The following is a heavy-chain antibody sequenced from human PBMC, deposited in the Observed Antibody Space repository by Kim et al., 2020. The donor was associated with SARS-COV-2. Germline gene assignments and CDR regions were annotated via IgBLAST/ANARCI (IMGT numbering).Heavy chain of an antibody. V-gene: IGHV1-2*02. CDR3: ARGYGLPGLGYCSSTSCYAGFDY. D-gene: IGHD2-2*01. J-gene: IGHJ4*02. CDR2: INPNSGGT. Sequence: ASVKVSCKASGYTFTGYYMHWVRQAPGQGLEWMGWINPNSGGTNYAQKFQGGVTMTRDTSISTAYMELSRLRSDDTAVYYCARGYGLPGLGYCSSTSCYAGFDYWGQGTLVTVSS. CDR1: GYTFTGYY.